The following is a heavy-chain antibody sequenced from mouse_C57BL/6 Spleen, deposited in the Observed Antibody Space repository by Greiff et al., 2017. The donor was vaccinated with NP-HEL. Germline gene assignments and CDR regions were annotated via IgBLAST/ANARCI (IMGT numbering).Heavy chain of an antibody. CDR1: GYSITSCYY. V-gene: IGHV3-6*01. D-gene: IGHD2-3*01. CDR2: ISYDGSN. CDR3: AREGYDGYWFAY. Sequence: EVKLQESGPGLVKPSQSLSLTCSVTGYSITSCYYWNWIRQFPGNKLEWMGYISYDGSNNYNPSLKNRISITRDTSKNQFFLKLNSVTTEDTATYYCAREGYDGYWFAYWGQGTLVTVSA. J-gene: IGHJ3*01.